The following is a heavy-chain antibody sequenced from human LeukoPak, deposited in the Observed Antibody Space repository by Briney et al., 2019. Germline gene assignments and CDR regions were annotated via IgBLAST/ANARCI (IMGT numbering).Heavy chain of an antibody. D-gene: IGHD1-7*01. CDR3: ARLRTTITGTTAYYYGMDV. V-gene: IGHV5-51*01. CDR1: GYSFTSYW. J-gene: IGHJ6*02. Sequence: GESLKISCKGSGYSFTSYWIGWVRQMPGRGLEWMGIIYPGDSDTRYSPSFQGQVTISADKSISTAYLQWSSLKASDTAMYYCARLRTTITGTTAYYYGMDVWGQGTTVTVSS. CDR2: IYPGDSDT.